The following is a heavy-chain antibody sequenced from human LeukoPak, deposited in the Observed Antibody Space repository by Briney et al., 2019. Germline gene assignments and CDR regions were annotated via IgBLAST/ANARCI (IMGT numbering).Heavy chain of an antibody. D-gene: IGHD2-15*01. J-gene: IGHJ4*02. CDR1: GFTLSSYA. V-gene: IGHV3-23*01. Sequence: GGSLRLSCAASGFTLSSYAMSWVRQAPGKGLEWVSAISDTGSTYHADSVKGRFTISRDSSKNTLFLQMNRLRPEDAAVYYCAKAPVTTCRGAFCYPFDYWGLGTLVTVSS. CDR3: AKAPVTTCRGAFCYPFDY. CDR2: ISDTGST.